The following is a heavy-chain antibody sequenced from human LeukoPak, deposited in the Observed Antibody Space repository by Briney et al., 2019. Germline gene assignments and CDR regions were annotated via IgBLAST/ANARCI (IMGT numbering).Heavy chain of an antibody. D-gene: IGHD2-2*01. J-gene: IGHJ5*02. CDR1: GGSFSGYY. CDR2: INHSGST. CDR3: ARQVVPAATGWFDP. V-gene: IGHV4-34*01. Sequence: PSETLSLTCAVYGGSFSGYYWSWIRQPPGKGLEWIGEINHSGSTNYNPSLKSRVTMSVDTSKNQFSLKLSSVTAADTAVYYCARQVVPAATGWFDPWGQGTLVTVSS.